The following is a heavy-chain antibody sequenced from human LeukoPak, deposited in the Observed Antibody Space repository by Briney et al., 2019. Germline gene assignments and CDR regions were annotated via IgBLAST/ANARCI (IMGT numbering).Heavy chain of an antibody. CDR2: IYRGGSP. Sequence: GGSLRLSCTASGFTVSSNYMSWVRQAPGKGLEWVSLIYRGGSPDYTDSVKGRFTISRDNSKNTLYLQMNSLRAEDTAVYYCAKGVSAAADDAFDIWGQGTMVTVSS. CDR1: GFTVSSNY. CDR3: AKGVSAAADDAFDI. J-gene: IGHJ3*02. D-gene: IGHD6-13*01. V-gene: IGHV3-53*01.